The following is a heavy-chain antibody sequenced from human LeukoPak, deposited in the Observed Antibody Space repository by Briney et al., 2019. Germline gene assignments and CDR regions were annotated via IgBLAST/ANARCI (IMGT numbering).Heavy chain of an antibody. CDR1: GFTFSSYA. J-gene: IGHJ6*02. D-gene: IGHD6-6*01. CDR2: ISYDGSNK. Sequence: PGGSLRLSCAASGFTFSSYAMHWVRQAPGKGLEWVAVISYDGSNKYYADSVKGRFTISRDNAKNTLYLQMNSLRAEDTAVYYCARVAARAYYYYYDMDLWGQGTTVTVSS. V-gene: IGHV3-30*04. CDR3: ARVAARAYYYYYDMDL.